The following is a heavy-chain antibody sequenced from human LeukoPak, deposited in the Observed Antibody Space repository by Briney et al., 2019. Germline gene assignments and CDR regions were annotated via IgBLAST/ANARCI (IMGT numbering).Heavy chain of an antibody. D-gene: IGHD2-15*01. V-gene: IGHV3-53*01. CDR2: IYSGGST. CDR1: GFTFSSYW. CDR3: AREIYCSASSCTGGVFDI. Sequence: GGSLRLSCAASGFTFSSYWMSWVRQAPGKGLEWVSVIYSGGSTYYADSVKGRFTVSRDNSKNTQYLQMNSLRVEDTAVYYCAREIYCSASSCTGGVFDIWGQGTMVTVSS. J-gene: IGHJ3*02.